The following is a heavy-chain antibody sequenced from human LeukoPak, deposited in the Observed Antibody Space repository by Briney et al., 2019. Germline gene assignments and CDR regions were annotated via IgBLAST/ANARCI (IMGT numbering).Heavy chain of an antibody. D-gene: IGHD3-10*01. Sequence: PSETLSLTCTVSGGSISSYYWSWIRQPAGKGLEWIGRIYSSGSTNYSPSLESRITMSVDTSKNQFSLKLSSVTAADTAIYYCARDGKGDYGSGSFDYWGQGTLVTVSS. CDR2: IYSSGST. V-gene: IGHV4-4*07. J-gene: IGHJ4*02. CDR3: ARDGKGDYGSGSFDY. CDR1: GGSISSYY.